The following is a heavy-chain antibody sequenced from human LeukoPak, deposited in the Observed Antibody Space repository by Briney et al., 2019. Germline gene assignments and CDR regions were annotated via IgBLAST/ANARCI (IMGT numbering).Heavy chain of an antibody. CDR1: GGSISSGGYY. Sequence: SETLSLTCTVSGGSISSGGYYWGWIRQHPGKGLEWIGYIYYSGNTYYNPSLKSRVTISADTSKNQFSLKLSFVTAADTAVYYCARGGYCSGGSCYSSSVTTWGQGTLVTVSS. J-gene: IGHJ5*02. V-gene: IGHV4-31*03. CDR2: IYYSGNT. D-gene: IGHD2-15*01. CDR3: ARGGYCSGGSCYSSSVTT.